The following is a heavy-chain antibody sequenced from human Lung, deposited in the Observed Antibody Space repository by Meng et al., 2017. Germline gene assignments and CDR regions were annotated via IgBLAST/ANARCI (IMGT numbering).Heavy chain of an antibody. V-gene: IGHV3-21*01. CDR1: GFTFSTYN. D-gene: IGHD3-3*01. Sequence: EVQLGESGGGLVKPGGSLRVSCAVSGFTFSTYNMNWVRQAPGKGLEWVSFLSSSSSYIYYTDSVKGRFTVSRDNAKNLLYLQMNNLRAEDTAVYAVLLLLEWLWSFFHFWGQGTLVTVSS. CDR2: LSSSSSYI. J-gene: IGHJ4*02. CDR3: LLLLEWLWSFFHF.